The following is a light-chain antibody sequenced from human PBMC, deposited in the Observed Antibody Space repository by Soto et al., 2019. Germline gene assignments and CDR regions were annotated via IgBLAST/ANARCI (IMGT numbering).Light chain of an antibody. Sequence: QSVLTQPPSASGSPGQSVAISCTGTSSDVGGYNCVSWYQHHPGKAPKLMIYEVSKRPSGVPDRFSGSKSGNTASLTVSGLQAEDEGDYYCSSYAGSNTVVFGGGTKVTVL. CDR1: SSDVGGYNC. CDR3: SSYAGSNTVV. J-gene: IGLJ2*01. CDR2: EVS. V-gene: IGLV2-8*01.